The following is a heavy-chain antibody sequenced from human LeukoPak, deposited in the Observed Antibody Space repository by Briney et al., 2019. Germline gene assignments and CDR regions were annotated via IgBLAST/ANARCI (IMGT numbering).Heavy chain of an antibody. CDR3: ARLQSGSWYYFDY. V-gene: IGHV5-51*01. CDR2: IYPGDSET. CDR1: GYSFTSYW. Sequence: GESLKISCKGSGYSFTSYWIGWVRQMPGKGLEWMGIIYPGDSETKYSPSFQGQVTISADKAINTAYLQWNSLRTSDTAIYYCARLQSGSWYYFDYWGQGILLTVSS. J-gene: IGHJ4*02. D-gene: IGHD6-13*01.